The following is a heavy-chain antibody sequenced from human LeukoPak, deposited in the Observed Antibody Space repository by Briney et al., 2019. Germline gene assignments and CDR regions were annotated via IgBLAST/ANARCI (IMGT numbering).Heavy chain of an antibody. V-gene: IGHV4-61*02. D-gene: IGHD6-13*01. CDR2: IHTSGST. CDR1: GGSISSGDYY. CDR3: SYFDY. J-gene: IGHJ4*02. Sequence: PSETRSLTCTVTGGSISSGDYYWSWIRQPAGKGLEWIGRIHTSGSTNYSPSLKSRVTTSVDTSKNQFSDTAVYYCAREPYSSNWSYFDYWGQGTLVTVSS.